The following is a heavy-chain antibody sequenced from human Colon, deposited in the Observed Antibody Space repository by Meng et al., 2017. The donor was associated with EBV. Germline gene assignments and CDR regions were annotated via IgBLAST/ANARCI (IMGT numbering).Heavy chain of an antibody. CDR3: ARAGSMVHGDSFDS. Sequence: HVQVPGRGPGKCKPSETLVLPRAVSGGSVISGSFYWWWIRQPPGKGLEWVGCVYYGQSTNYNPSLETRVTMSLDTTRNQFSLSLRSVTAADTATDFCARAGSMVHGDSFDSWGQGTLVTVSS. CDR1: GGSVISGSFY. CDR2: VYYGQST. V-gene: IGHV4-61*01. D-gene: IGHD4-17*01. J-gene: IGHJ4*02.